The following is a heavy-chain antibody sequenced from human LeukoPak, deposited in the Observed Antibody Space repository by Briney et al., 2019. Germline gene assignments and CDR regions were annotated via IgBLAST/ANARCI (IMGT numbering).Heavy chain of an antibody. CDR3: ARHFKNRAVQLWLKRPPYYFDY. CDR1: GYTLTELS. CDR2: FDPEDGET. V-gene: IGHV1-24*01. Sequence: ASVKVSCKVSGYTLTELSMHWVRQAPGKGLEWMGGFDPEDGETIYAQKFQGRVTMTEDTSTDTAYMELSSLKASDTAMYYCARHFKNRAVQLWLKRPPYYFDYWGQGTLVTVSS. J-gene: IGHJ4*02. D-gene: IGHD5-18*01.